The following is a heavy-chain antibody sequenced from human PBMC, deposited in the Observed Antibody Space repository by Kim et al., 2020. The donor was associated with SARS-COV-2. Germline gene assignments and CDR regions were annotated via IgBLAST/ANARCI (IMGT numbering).Heavy chain of an antibody. CDR1: GFTFSSHD. D-gene: IGHD6-19*01. Sequence: GGSLRLSCATSGFTFSSHDMHWVRQPTGKGLEWLSAIDTAGGTYYPDSVEGRFTISRDNAKNSFYLQMNSLRTEDTGVYYCARVVAGPGRYYNLDVWGHGTTVTVSS. CDR3: ARVVAGPGRYYNLDV. J-gene: IGHJ6*02. CDR2: IDTAGGT. V-gene: IGHV3-13*01.